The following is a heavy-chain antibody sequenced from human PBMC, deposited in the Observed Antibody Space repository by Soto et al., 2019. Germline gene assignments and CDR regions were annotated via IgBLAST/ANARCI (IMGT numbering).Heavy chain of an antibody. CDR2: ISSSSSCI. CDR1: GFTFSSYS. D-gene: IGHD6-19*01. J-gene: IGHJ3*02. CDR3: AREAAVAGTAFDI. V-gene: IGHV3-21*01. Sequence: PGGSLRLSCAASGFTFSSYSMNWVRQAPGKGLEWVSSISSSSSCIYYVDSVKGRFTISRDNAKNSLYLQMNSLRAEDTTVYYCAREAAVAGTAFDIWGQGTMVTVSS.